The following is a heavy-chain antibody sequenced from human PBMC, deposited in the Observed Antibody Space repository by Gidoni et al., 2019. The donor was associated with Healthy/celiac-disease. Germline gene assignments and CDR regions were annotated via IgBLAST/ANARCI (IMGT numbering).Heavy chain of an antibody. J-gene: IGHJ4*02. CDR3: ARAPYYYDSSGYYQV. CDR1: GCSISSGSYS. V-gene: IGHV4-61*02. D-gene: IGHD3-22*01. Sequence: QVQLQESGPGLVKPSQTLSLTCTLSGCSISSGSYSWSWIRQPAGKGLEGIGRIYTSGRTKYKPSLKSQVTRSVDTSKNQCSLKLSSVTAADTAVYYCARAPYYYDSSGYYQVWGQGTRVTVSS. CDR2: IYTSGRT.